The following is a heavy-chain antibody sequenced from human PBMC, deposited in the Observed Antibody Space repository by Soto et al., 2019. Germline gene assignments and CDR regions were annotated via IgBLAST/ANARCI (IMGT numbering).Heavy chain of an antibody. J-gene: IGHJ4*02. CDR1: GYSFTGYY. CDR2: INPDSGAT. Sequence: AAVRVSCKASGYSFTGYYIHWVRQAPGQGLEWMGWINPDSGATNYAQNFQGRVTLTSDTSISTASMDLTSLTSDDTAVYYCARGDYGTGGYPFPYFDYWGQGTLVTVSS. D-gene: IGHD2-8*02. CDR3: ARGDYGTGGYPFPYFDY. V-gene: IGHV1-2*02.